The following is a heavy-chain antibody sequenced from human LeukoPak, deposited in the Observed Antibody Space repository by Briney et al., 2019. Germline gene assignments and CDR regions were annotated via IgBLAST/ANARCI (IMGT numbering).Heavy chain of an antibody. CDR1: GGSFSGYY. D-gene: IGHD3-10*01. Sequence: SETLSLTCAVYGGSFSGYYWSWIRQPPGKGLEWIGYIYYSGSTYYNPSLKSRVTISVDTSKNQFSLKLSSVTAADTAVYYCAREGGSGSYYFDYWGQGTLVTVSS. J-gene: IGHJ4*02. CDR3: AREGGSGSYYFDY. V-gene: IGHV4-30-4*01. CDR2: IYYSGST.